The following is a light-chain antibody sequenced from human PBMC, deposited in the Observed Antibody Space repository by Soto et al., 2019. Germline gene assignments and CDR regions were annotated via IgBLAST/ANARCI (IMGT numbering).Light chain of an antibody. CDR1: SSDVGGYNY. CDR3: SSYTSSYTYV. CDR2: EVS. V-gene: IGLV2-14*01. J-gene: IGLJ1*01. Sequence: ALTQPASVSGSPGQSITISCTGTSSDVGGYNYVSWYQQHPGKAPKLMIYEVSNRPSGVSNRFSGSKSGNTASLTISGLQAEDEADYYCSSYTSSYTYVFGTGTKVTVL.